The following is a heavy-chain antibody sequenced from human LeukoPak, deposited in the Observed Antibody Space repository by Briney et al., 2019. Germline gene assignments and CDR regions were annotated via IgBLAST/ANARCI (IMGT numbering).Heavy chain of an antibody. CDR2: ISGSSKYI. Sequence: GGSLRLSCASSGFTFSDYYMSWIRQAPGKGLEWVSYISGSSKYINYADSVKGRFTISRDNAKNSLYLQMNSLRAEDTAVYYCARGNRPPDYWGQGTLVTVSS. CDR1: GFTFSDYY. V-gene: IGHV3-11*06. CDR3: ARGNRPPDY. J-gene: IGHJ4*02.